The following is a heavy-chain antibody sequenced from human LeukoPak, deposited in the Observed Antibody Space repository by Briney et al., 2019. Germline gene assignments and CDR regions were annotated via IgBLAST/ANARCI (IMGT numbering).Heavy chain of an antibody. J-gene: IGHJ4*02. CDR2: ISYDGSNK. V-gene: IGHV3-30*01. CDR3: ARGQNSYGDDY. CDR1: GFTFSSYA. Sequence: GGSLRLSCAASGFTFSSYAMHWVRQAPGKGLEWVAVISYDGSNKYYADSVKGRFTISRDNFKNTLYLQMNSLRAEDTAVYYCARGQNSYGDDYWGQGTLVTVSS. D-gene: IGHD5-18*01.